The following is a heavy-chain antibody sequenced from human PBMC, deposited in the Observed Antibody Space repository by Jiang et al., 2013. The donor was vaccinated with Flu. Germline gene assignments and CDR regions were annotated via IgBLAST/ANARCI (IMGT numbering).Heavy chain of an antibody. CDR3: ARAWVRGLAWFDP. V-gene: IGHV1-2*02. Sequence: GAEVKKPGASVKVSCKASEYTFIDYDIYWVRQAPGQGLEWMGWINPNSGGTNYAQKFQGRVTMTRDTSISTAYMELSSLRSDDTAIYYCARAWVRGLAWFDPWGQGTLVTVSS. CDR2: INPNSGGT. J-gene: IGHJ5*02. CDR1: EYTFIDYD. D-gene: IGHD3-10*01.